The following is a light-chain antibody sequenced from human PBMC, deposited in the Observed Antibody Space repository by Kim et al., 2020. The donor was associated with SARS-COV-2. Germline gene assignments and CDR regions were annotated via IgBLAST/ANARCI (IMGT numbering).Light chain of an antibody. CDR1: QSVSSD. CDR2: GAS. J-gene: IGKJ4*01. V-gene: IGKV3-15*01. CDR3: HQFKKWPLT. Sequence: VSPGDRATLSCRASQSVSSDLAWYQHKPGQAPRLLVYGASTRATGIPVRFSGSGSGTEFTLTISSLQSEDFAVYYCHQFKKWPLTFGGGTKVDIK.